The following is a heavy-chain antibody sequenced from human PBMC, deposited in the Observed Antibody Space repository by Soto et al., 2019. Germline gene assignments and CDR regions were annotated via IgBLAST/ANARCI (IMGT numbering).Heavy chain of an antibody. CDR2: IYPNDSDT. J-gene: IGHJ4*02. CDR3: ALTLTTVVTADY. D-gene: IGHD4-17*01. CDR1: GYDFSSYW. Sequence: GESLKISCKGSGYDFSSYWIGWVRQMPGKGLEWMGIIYPNDSDTRYSPSFQGQVTISADKSINTAYLQWSSLKASDTAMYYCALTLTTVVTADYWGQGTLVIVSS. V-gene: IGHV5-51*01.